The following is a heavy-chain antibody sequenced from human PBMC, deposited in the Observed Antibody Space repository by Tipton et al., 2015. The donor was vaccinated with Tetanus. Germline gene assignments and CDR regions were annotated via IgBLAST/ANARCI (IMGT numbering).Heavy chain of an antibody. D-gene: IGHD2-2*01. CDR2: INGTGTVT. V-gene: IGHV3-23*01. J-gene: IGHJ4*02. Sequence: SLRLSCSASGFTFLSYAMSWVRQAPGKGPEWVSSINGTGTVTHHADSVKGRFTISRDNSKNTLYLQMNSLRAEDTAIYFCAKALKTLIYQCFDYWGQGTLVTVSS. CDR1: GFTFLSYA. CDR3: AKALKTLIYQCFDY.